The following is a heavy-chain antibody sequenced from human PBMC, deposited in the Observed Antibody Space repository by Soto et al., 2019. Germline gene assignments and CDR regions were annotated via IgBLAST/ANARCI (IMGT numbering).Heavy chain of an antibody. CDR2: IYYSGST. CDR3: ARQDSSGWLEWFDP. J-gene: IGHJ5*02. Sequence: ASETLSLTCTVSGGSISSYYWSWIRQPPGKGLEWIGYIYYSGSTNYNPSLKSRVTISVDTSKNQFSLKLSSVTAADTAVYYCARQDSSGWLEWFDPWGQGTLVTVSS. V-gene: IGHV4-59*08. D-gene: IGHD6-19*01. CDR1: GGSISSYY.